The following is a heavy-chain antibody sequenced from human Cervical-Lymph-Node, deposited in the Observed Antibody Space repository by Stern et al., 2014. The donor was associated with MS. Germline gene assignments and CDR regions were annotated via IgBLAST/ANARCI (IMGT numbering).Heavy chain of an antibody. CDR2: IWYDGSNK. CDR1: GFTFSSYG. V-gene: IGHV3-33*01. Sequence: QVQLVESGGGVVQPGRSLRLSCAASGFTFSSYGMHWVRQAPGKGLGWGAVIWYDGSNKYYADSVKGRFTISRDNSKNTLYLQMNSLRAEDTAVYYCARSSSPSPYYYYGMDVWGQGTTVTVSS. J-gene: IGHJ6*02. D-gene: IGHD6-13*01. CDR3: ARSSSPSPYYYYGMDV.